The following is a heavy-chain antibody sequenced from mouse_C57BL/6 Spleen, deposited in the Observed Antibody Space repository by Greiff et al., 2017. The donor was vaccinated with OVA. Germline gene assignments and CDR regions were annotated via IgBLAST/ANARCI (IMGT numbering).Heavy chain of an antibody. J-gene: IGHJ3*01. Sequence: VQLQQSGAELAKPGASVKLSCKASGYTLTSYWMHWVKQRPGQGLEWIGYINPSSGYTKYNQKFKDKATLTVDKASSTAYMQLSVLTYEDSSVYSCAKGDYDAWFAYWGQGTLVTVSA. CDR2: INPSSGYT. D-gene: IGHD2-4*01. CDR3: AKGDYDAWFAY. V-gene: IGHV1-7*01. CDR1: GYTLTSYW.